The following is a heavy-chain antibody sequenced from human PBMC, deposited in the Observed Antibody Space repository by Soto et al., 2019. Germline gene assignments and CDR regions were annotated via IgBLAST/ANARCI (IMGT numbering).Heavy chain of an antibody. CDR2: INAAGGRT. V-gene: IGHV3-74*01. J-gene: IGHJ4*02. CDR1: GFSFNSFW. CDR3: ARELVHGYLDL. Sequence: GGSLRLSCAASGFSFNSFWMNWVRQGPEKGLVLVASINAAGGRTDYADSVKGRFTISRDNAKRTLYLQMTSLRADDTARYYCARELVHGYLDLWGQGTLVTVSS. D-gene: IGHD2-8*02.